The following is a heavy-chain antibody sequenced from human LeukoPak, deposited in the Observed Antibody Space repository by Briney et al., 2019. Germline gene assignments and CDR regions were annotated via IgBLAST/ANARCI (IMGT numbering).Heavy chain of an antibody. CDR2: IYYSGST. V-gene: IGHV4-59*08. CDR3: ARRGYRSGGSCYPNWFDP. CDR1: GGSISSYY. Sequence: SETLSLTCTVSGGSISSYYWSWIRQPPGKGLEWIGYIYYSGSTNYNPSLKSRVTISVDASKNQFSLKLSSVTAADTAVYYCARRGYRSGGSCYPNWFDPWGQGTLVTVSS. J-gene: IGHJ5*02. D-gene: IGHD2-15*01.